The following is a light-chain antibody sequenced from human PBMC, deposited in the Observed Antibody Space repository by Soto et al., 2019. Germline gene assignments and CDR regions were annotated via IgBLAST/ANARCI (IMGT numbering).Light chain of an antibody. V-gene: IGKV3D-15*01. Sequence: EIVMTQSPATLSVSPGERATLSCRASQSVDSKLAWDQQKPGQGPRLLIYGAHSRATGFPARFSGRGSGTEFTLAISSQQSEDVAVYYCQHYSTWLWTFGQGTKVEIK. J-gene: IGKJ1*01. CDR2: GAH. CDR3: QHYSTWLWT. CDR1: QSVDSK.